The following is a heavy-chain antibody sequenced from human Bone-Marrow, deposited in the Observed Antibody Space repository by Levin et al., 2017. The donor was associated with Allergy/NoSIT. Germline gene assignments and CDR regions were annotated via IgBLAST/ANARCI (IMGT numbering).Heavy chain of an antibody. Sequence: LSLTCAASGFFFSNYWMHWVRQLPGKGLVWVSRIKSDGSSTSYADSVKGRFTISRDNARNTMYLQMNSLRAEDTAVYYCVRETGDGYNLDYWGQGTLVTVSS. CDR3: VRETGDGYNLDY. CDR1: GFFFSNYW. J-gene: IGHJ4*02. V-gene: IGHV3-74*01. CDR2: IKSDGSST. D-gene: IGHD5-24*01.